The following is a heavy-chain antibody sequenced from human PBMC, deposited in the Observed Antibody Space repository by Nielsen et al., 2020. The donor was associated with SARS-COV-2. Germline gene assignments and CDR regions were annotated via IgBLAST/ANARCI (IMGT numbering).Heavy chain of an antibody. CDR2: ISISSSTI. CDR3: LGGASY. J-gene: IGHJ4*02. D-gene: IGHD3-10*01. Sequence: GGSLRLSCAASGFSISSYNMNWVRQAPGKGLEWFSYISISSSTIDYADSVKGRFTVSRDNAKDSLYLQMKSLRAEDTAVYYCLGGASYWGQGTLVTVSS. V-gene: IGHV3-48*04. CDR1: GFSISSYN.